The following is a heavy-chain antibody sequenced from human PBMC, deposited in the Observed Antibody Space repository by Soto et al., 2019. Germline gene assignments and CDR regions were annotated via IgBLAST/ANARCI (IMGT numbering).Heavy chain of an antibody. D-gene: IGHD5-12*01. J-gene: IGHJ4*02. CDR3: VGSGPPYSGYDWANFDY. Sequence: GALRLSCAASGLTFSSHGMHWVRQAPGKGLEWVAIISHDGSNKYYAGSVKGRFTISRDNSDNTLYLQMDSLRAEDTAVYYCVGSGPPYSGYDWANFDYWGQGTLVTVSS. CDR1: GLTFSSHG. V-gene: IGHV3-30*03. CDR2: ISHDGSNK.